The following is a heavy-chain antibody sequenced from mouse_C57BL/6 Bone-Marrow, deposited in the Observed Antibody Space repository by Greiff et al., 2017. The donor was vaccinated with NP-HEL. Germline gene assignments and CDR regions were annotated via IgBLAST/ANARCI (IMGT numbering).Heavy chain of an antibody. V-gene: IGHV1-54*01. CDR3: ARRRLLGSYGSGAMDY. CDR2: INPGSGGT. D-gene: IGHD1-1*01. CDR1: GYAFTNYL. Sequence: QVQLQQSGAELVRPGTSVKVSCKASGYAFTNYLIEWVKQRPGQGLEWIGVINPGSGGTNYNEKFKGKATLTADKSSSTAYMQLSSLTSEDSAVYFCARRRLLGSYGSGAMDYWGQGTSVTVSS. J-gene: IGHJ4*01.